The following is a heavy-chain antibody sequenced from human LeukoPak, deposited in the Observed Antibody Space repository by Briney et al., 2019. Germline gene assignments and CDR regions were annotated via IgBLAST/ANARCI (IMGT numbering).Heavy chain of an antibody. J-gene: IGHJ5*02. CDR3: ARLRRDFWSGYLNWFDP. V-gene: IGHV4-38-2*01. D-gene: IGHD3-3*01. CDR2: IYHSGST. CDR1: GYSISNGYY. Sequence: SETLSLTCAVSGYSISNGYYWGWIRQPPGKGLEWIGSIYHSGSTYYNPSLKSRVTISVDTSKNQFSLKLSSVTAADTAVYYCARLRRDFWSGYLNWFDPWGQGTLVTVSS.